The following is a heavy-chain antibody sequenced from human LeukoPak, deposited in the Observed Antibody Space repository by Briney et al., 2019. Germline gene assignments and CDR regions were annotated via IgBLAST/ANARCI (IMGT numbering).Heavy chain of an antibody. CDR2: INPNSGGT. CDR3: ARAYVMSAAATSGDFDY. V-gene: IGHV1-2*02. J-gene: IGHJ4*02. D-gene: IGHD2-15*01. Sequence: ASVKVSCKASGYTFTGYYMHWVRQAPGQGLEWMGWINPNSGGTNYSQKFQGRVTMTRDTSISTAYMELSRRRSDDTAVYYCARAYVMSAAATSGDFDYWGQGTLVTVSS. CDR1: GYTFTGYY.